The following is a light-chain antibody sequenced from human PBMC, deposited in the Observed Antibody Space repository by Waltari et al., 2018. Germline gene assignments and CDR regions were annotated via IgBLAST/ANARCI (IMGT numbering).Light chain of an antibody. CDR1: QSATSTY. Sequence: EIVLTRSPGTLSLSPGERATLSCRASQSATSTYLAWYQQKPGQAPRLLIYGASNRATGIPDRFSGSGSGTDFTLTISRLEPEDFAVYYCQQYASSPRTFGQGTKLEI. V-gene: IGKV3-20*01. J-gene: IGKJ2*01. CDR2: GAS. CDR3: QQYASSPRT.